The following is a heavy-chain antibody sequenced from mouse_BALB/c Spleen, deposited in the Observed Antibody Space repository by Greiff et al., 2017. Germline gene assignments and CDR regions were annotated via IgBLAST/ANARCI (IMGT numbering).Heavy chain of an antibody. J-gene: IGHJ2*01. D-gene: IGHD2-14*01. CDR3: TRRGTPDFDY. V-gene: IGHV1S22*01. CDR2: IYPGSGST. Sequence: LQQSGSELVRPGASVKLSCKASGYTFTSYWMHWVKQRPGQGLEWIGNIYPGSGSTNYDEKFKSKATLTVDTSSSTAYMQLSSLTSEDSAVYYCTRRGTPDFDYWGQGTTLTVSS. CDR1: GYTFTSYW.